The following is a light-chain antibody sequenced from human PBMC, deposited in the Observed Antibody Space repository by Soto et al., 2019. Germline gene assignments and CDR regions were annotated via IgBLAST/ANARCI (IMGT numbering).Light chain of an antibody. J-gene: IGKJ5*01. V-gene: IGKV3-15*01. Sequence: EIVMTQSPSTLSVSPVERATLSCMASQSVSSNLAWYQQKPGQAPRLLIYGASTRATGIPARFSGSGSGTEFTLTISSLQPEDFATYYCQKASSFPPNFGQGTRLAIK. CDR1: QSVSSN. CDR2: GAS. CDR3: QKASSFPPN.